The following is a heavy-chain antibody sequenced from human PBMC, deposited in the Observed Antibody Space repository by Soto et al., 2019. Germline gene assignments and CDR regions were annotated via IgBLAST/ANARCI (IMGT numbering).Heavy chain of an antibody. CDR3: ARVVRIDSGVYLGSDY. D-gene: IGHD3-22*01. Sequence: GASVKVSCKASGGTFSSYAISWVRQAPGQGLEWMGGIIPIFGTANYAQKFQGRVTITADESTSTAYMELSSLRSEDTAVYYCARVVRIDSGVYLGSDYWGQGTLVTVSS. J-gene: IGHJ4*02. V-gene: IGHV1-69*13. CDR1: GGTFSSYA. CDR2: IIPIFGTA.